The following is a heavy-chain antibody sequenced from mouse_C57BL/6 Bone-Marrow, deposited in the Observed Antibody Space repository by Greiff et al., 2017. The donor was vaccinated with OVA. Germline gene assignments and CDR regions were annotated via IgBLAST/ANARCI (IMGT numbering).Heavy chain of an antibody. V-gene: IGHV1-55*01. CDR3: ARWDYGSSSRYFDV. CDR2: IYPGSGST. Sequence: VQLQQPGAELVKPGASVKMSCKASGYTFTSYWITWVKQRPGQGLEWIGDIYPGSGSTNYNEKFKSKATLTVDTSSSTAYMQLSSLTSEDSAVYYCARWDYGSSSRYFDVWGTGTTVTVSS. D-gene: IGHD1-1*01. J-gene: IGHJ1*03. CDR1: GYTFTSYW.